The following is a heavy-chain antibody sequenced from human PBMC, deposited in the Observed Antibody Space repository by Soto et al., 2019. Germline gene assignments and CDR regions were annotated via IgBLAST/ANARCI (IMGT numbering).Heavy chain of an antibody. CDR3: ARGGGYDSFNY. CDR1: GASITFGGYS. Sequence: PSETLSLTCTVSGASITFGGYSCSWIRQTPGKGLEWIGYINHLETTFYNPSFESRLTLSIDRAKNQFSLKLHSMSAADRAVYFCARGGGYDSFNYWGQGILVTVSS. D-gene: IGHD5-12*01. V-gene: IGHV4-30-2*01. J-gene: IGHJ4*02. CDR2: INHLETT.